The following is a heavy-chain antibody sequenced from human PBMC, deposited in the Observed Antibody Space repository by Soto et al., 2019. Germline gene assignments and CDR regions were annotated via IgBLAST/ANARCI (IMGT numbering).Heavy chain of an antibody. CDR3: AGTSGTVAYFDY. J-gene: IGHJ4*02. CDR2: IAYDGSNK. CDR1: GFTFSSYG. Sequence: GGSLRLSCAASGFTFSSYGMHWVRQAPGKGLEWVAVIAYDGSNKYYADSVKGRFTISRDNSKNTLYLQMNSLRAEDTAVYYCAGTSGTVAYFDYWGQGTLVTVSS. V-gene: IGHV3-30*03. D-gene: IGHD4-17*01.